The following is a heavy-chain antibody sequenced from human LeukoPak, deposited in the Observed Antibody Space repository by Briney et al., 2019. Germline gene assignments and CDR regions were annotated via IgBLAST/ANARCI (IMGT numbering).Heavy chain of an antibody. CDR3: ARRSYRADVDI. CDR2: MYYNGGT. V-gene: IGHV4-39*01. Sequence: KPSETLSLTCTVSGGSMITTDYYWVWIRQPPSKGLEWIANMYYNGGTQYSRSRSLTSRVTISVDTSTRQFSLLLRSVTAADTGVYYCARRSYRADVDIWGQGTTVTVSS. CDR1: GGSMITTDYY. D-gene: IGHD3-10*01. J-gene: IGHJ6*02.